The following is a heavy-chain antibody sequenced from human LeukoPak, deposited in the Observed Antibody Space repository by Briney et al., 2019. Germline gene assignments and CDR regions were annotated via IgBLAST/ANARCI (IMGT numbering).Heavy chain of an antibody. CDR2: IYPGDSDT. V-gene: IGHV5-51*01. CDR1: GYSFTSYW. J-gene: IGHJ4*02. D-gene: IGHD5-18*01. Sequence: GESLKISCKGSGYSFTSYWIGWVRQMPGKGLEWMGIIYPGDSDTRYSPSFQGQVTTSADKSISTAYLQWSSLKASDTAMYYCASARLDTAMVQGVLYYFDYWGQGTLVTVSS. CDR3: ASARLDTAMVQGVLYYFDY.